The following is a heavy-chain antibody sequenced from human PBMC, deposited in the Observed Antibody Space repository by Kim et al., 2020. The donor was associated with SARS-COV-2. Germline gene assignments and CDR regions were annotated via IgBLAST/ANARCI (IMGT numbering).Heavy chain of an antibody. D-gene: IGHD2-15*01. CDR2: IVVGSGNT. CDR3: AAVLGGYCSGGSCQARSPYYYYGMDV. CDR1: GFTFTSSA. V-gene: IGHV1-58*01. J-gene: IGHJ6*02. Sequence: SVKVSCKASGFTFTSSAVQWVRQARGQRLEWIGWIVVGSGNTNYAQKFQERVTITRDMSTSTAYMELSSLRSEDTAVYYCAAVLGGYCSGGSCQARSPYYYYGMDVWGQGTTVTVSS.